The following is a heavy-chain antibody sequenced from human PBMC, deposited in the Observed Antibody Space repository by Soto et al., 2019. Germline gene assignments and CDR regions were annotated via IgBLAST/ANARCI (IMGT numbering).Heavy chain of an antibody. CDR2: ISAYNGNT. V-gene: IGHV1-18*04. CDR3: ARDRDYYGSGTNWFDP. D-gene: IGHD3-10*01. CDR1: GYTFTSYG. J-gene: IGHJ5*02. Sequence: QVQLVQSGAEVKKPGASVKVSCKASGYTFTSYGISWVRQDPGQGLEWMGWISAYNGNTNYAQKLQGRVTMTTDTSTSTAYMELRSLRSDDTAVYYCARDRDYYGSGTNWFDPWGQGTLVTVSS.